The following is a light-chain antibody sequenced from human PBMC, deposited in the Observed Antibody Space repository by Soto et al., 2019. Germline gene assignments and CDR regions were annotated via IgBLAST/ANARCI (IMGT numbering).Light chain of an antibody. CDR3: QKYNSFSWK. CDR1: QVISKF. CDR2: DAS. V-gene: IGKV1-33*01. Sequence: QITQSPSSLSASVGDRVTITCQAIQVISKFLNWYQLKPGKAPKLLIFDASELETGVTSRFSGRRSGTDFSFTISSLQPEDIATYYCQKYNSFSWKFGQGTKVDIK. J-gene: IGKJ1*01.